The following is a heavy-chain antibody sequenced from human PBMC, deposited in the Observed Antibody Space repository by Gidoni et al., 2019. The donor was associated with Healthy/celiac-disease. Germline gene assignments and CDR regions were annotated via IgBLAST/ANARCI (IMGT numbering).Heavy chain of an antibody. D-gene: IGHD4-17*01. V-gene: IGHV3-23*01. CDR3: AKDRVFYGDYAPYYYYGMDV. J-gene: IGHJ6*02. Sequence: EVQLLESGGGLVQPGGSRRLSCAASGLTFSSYARSWVRPAPGKGLELVSAIRGSGGSTYYADSVKGRFTIPRDNSKNTLYLQMNSLRAEDTAVYYCAKDRVFYGDYAPYYYYGMDVWGQGTTVTVSS. CDR2: IRGSGGST. CDR1: GLTFSSYA.